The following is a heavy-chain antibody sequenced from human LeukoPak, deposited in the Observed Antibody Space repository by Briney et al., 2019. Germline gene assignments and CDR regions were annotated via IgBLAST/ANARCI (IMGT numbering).Heavy chain of an antibody. D-gene: IGHD3-10*01. CDR2: IYYSGST. CDR3: ARSYDSGNYDY. Sequence: SETLSLTCTVSGGSISSYYWSWIRQPPGKGLEWIGSIYYSGSTYYNPSLKSRVTISVDTSKSQFSLKLSSVTAADMAVYYCARSYDSGNYDYWGQGTLVTVSS. J-gene: IGHJ4*02. V-gene: IGHV4-59*12. CDR1: GGSISSYY.